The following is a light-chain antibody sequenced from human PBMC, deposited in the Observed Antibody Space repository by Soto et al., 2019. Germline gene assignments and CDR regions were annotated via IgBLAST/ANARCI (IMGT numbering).Light chain of an antibody. CDR3: QQYRSSPPYT. V-gene: IGKV3-20*01. J-gene: IGKJ2*01. CDR2: GSL. Sequence: EIVLTQSPGTLSLSPGERATLSCRASQSVSSSYLGWHQQKPGQAHRLLIYGSLNRTTGIPDRFSASGSGTDFTLTISRLEPEDVAMYYCQQYRSSPPYTFGQGTKLEIK. CDR1: QSVSSSY.